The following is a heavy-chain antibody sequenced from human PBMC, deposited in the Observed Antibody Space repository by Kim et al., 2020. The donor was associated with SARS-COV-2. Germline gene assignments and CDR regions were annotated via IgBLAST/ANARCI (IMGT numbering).Heavy chain of an antibody. CDR1: GGSISSGGYY. V-gene: IGHV4-31*03. J-gene: IGHJ4*01. CDR3: WSLPQLWVVVAHFDS. Sequence: SETLSLTCTVSGGSISSGGYYWSWIRQHPGKGLEWIGYTYYSGSTHYNPSLKSRVTISVDPSKNQFSLTLSSVTAAATAVYYCWSLPQLWVVVAHFDSWG. CDR2: TYYSGST. D-gene: IGHD2-21*01.